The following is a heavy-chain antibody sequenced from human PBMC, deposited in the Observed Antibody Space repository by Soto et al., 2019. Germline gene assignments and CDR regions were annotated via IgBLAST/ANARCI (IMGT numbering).Heavy chain of an antibody. D-gene: IGHD2-21*01. CDR2: TYYRSKWYN. J-gene: IGHJ6*02. V-gene: IGHV6-1*01. CDR3: ARGGQGFTVFRMDV. CDR1: GDSVSSNSAA. Sequence: SQTLSLTCVISGDSVSSNSAAWNWIRQSPSRGLEWLGRTYYRSKWYNDYAVSLKSRITINPDTSKNQFSLQLNSVTPEDTAVYYCARGGQGFTVFRMDVWGQGTTVTVSS.